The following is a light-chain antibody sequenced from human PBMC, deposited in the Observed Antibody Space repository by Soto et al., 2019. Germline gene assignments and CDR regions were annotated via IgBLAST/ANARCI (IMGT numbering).Light chain of an antibody. CDR2: GAS. V-gene: IGKV3-15*01. Sequence: EIVMTQSPATLSVSPGERAILFCRASKSVSNNLAWYQQKPGQAPRLLIYGASTRATGIPARFSGYGSGTEFTLSISSLQSEDFAIYYCQQYNNWPPLTFGGGTKVEIK. CDR3: QQYNNWPPLT. J-gene: IGKJ4*01. CDR1: KSVSNN.